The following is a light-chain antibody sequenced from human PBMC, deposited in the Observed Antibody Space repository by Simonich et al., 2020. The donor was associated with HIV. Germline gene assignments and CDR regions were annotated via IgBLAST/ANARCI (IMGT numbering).Light chain of an antibody. J-gene: IGLJ3*02. CDR2: DVR. Sequence: QSALTQPASVSGSPGQSITISSTGTSSDVGGYNYVSWYQQHPVKAPKLMIYDVRKRPSGVSNRFSGSKSGNTASLTISGLQAEDEADYYCSSYTSSSTWVLGGGTKLTVL. V-gene: IGLV2-14*03. CDR3: SSYTSSSTWV. CDR1: SSDVGGYNY.